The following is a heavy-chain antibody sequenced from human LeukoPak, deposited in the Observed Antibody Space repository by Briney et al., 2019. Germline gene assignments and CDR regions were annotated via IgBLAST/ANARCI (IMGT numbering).Heavy chain of an antibody. CDR2: FDPEDGET. J-gene: IGHJ6*02. V-gene: IGHV1-24*01. Sequence: GASVKVSCKVSGYTLTELSMHWVRQAPGKGLEWMGGFDPEDGETIYAQKFQGRVTMTEDTSTHTAYMELSSLRSEDTAVYYCATDQGAYRGMDVWGQGTTVTVSS. CDR1: GYTLTELS. D-gene: IGHD2-2*01. CDR3: ATDQGAYRGMDV.